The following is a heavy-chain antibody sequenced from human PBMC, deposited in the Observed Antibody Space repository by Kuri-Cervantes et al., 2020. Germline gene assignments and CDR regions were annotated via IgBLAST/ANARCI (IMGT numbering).Heavy chain of an antibody. CDR3: SRGGLTPHY. V-gene: IGHV3-9*01. CDR1: GFTFDDYA. CDR2: ISWNGGSI. Sequence: GGSLRLSCAASGFTFDDYAMHWVRQAPGKGLEWASGISWNGGSIGYADSVKGRFTISRDDSKSIAYLQMKSLKTEDTAMYYCSRGGLTPHYWGQGTLVTVSS. D-gene: IGHD1-14*01. J-gene: IGHJ4*02.